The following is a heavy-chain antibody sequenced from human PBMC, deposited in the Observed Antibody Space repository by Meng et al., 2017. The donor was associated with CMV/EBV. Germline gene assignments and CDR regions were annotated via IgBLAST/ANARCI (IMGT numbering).Heavy chain of an antibody. Sequence: GESLKISCAASGFTFSSYGMHWVRQAPGKGLEWVAVIWYDGSNKYYADSVKGRFTISRDNSKNTLYLQMNSLRAEDTAVYYCAKQLVYYYYGMDVWGQGTTVTVSS. V-gene: IGHV3-33*06. CDR1: GFTFSSYG. CDR2: IWYDGSNK. J-gene: IGHJ6*02. CDR3: AKQLVYYYYGMDV. D-gene: IGHD6-13*01.